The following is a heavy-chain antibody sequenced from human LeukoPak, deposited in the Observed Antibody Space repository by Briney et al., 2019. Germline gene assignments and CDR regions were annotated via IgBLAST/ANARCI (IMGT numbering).Heavy chain of an antibody. D-gene: IGHD2-15*01. J-gene: IGHJ6*03. CDR2: IRSKANSYAT. CDR3: TSQGYCSGGSCYGRGYYYYYYMDV. CDR1: GFTFSGSA. V-gene: IGHV3-73*01. Sequence: QPGGPLKLSCAASGFTFSGSAMHWVRQASGKGLEWVGRIRSKANSYATAYAASVKGRFTISRDDSKNTAYLQMNSLKTEDTAVYYCTSQGYCSGGSCYGRGYYYYYYMDVWGKGTTVTVSS.